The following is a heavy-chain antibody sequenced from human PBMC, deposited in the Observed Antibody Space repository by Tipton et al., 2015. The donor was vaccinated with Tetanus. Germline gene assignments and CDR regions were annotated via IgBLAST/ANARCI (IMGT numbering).Heavy chain of an antibody. J-gene: IGHJ6*02. V-gene: IGHV4-39*07. CDR3: ARERVEAFYYHGLDV. CDR2: IYHSGST. Sequence: TLSLTCTVSGGSISSDNFHWGWVRQPPGKGLEWIGYIYHSGSTYYNPSLKSRVTISVDISKNQLSLQLAFVTAADTAIYYCARERVEAFYYHGLDVWGPGTTVTVSS. CDR1: GGSISSDNFH.